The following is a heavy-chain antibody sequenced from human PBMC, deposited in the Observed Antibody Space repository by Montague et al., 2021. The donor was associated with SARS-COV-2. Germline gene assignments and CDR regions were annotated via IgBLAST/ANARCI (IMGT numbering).Heavy chain of an antibody. CDR3: TRLPGWELPNFDS. Sequence: SLRLSCAASGFTFGDYAMSWVRQAPGKGLEWVGCIRSKAYGGTTEHAASGKGRLTIARDDSKSIAYLQMNSLKTEDTAVYYCTRLPGWELPNFDSWGQGTLVTVSS. CDR1: GFTFGDYA. J-gene: IGHJ4*02. CDR2: IRSKAYGGTT. V-gene: IGHV3-49*04. D-gene: IGHD2-15*01.